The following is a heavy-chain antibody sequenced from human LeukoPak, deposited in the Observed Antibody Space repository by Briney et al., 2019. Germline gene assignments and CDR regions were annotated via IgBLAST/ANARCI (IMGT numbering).Heavy chain of an antibody. CDR3: ARVGAVGAINWFDP. D-gene: IGHD1-26*01. V-gene: IGHV1-18*01. Sequence: ASVKVSCKASGYTFTSYGISWVRQAPGHGLEWMGWISAYNGNTNYAQKLQGRVTMTTDTSTSTAYMELRSLRSEDTAVYYCARVGAVGAINWFDPWGQGTLVTVSS. CDR2: ISAYNGNT. CDR1: GYTFTSYG. J-gene: IGHJ5*02.